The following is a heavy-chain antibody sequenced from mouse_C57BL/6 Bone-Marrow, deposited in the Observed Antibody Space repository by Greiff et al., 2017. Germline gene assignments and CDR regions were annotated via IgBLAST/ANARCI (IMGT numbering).Heavy chain of an antibody. CDR3: ARDYSNPYAMDY. D-gene: IGHD2-5*01. CDR2: IDPSDSYT. V-gene: IGHV1-69*01. Sequence: QVQLQQPGAELVMPGASVKLSCQASGYTFTSYWMHWVKQRPGQGLEWIGEIDPSDSYTNYNQKFKGKSTLTVDKSSSTAYMQLSSLTSEDSAVYYCARDYSNPYAMDYWGQGTSVTVSS. CDR1: GYTFTSYW. J-gene: IGHJ4*01.